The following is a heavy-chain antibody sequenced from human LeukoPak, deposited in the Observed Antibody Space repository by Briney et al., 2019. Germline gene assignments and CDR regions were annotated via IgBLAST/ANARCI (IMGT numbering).Heavy chain of an antibody. V-gene: IGHV4-38-2*02. CDR3: ARDDVGATRDQAFQH. D-gene: IGHD1-26*01. J-gene: IGHJ1*01. CDR1: GYSFSSGYY. Sequence: SETLSLTCTVSGYSFSSGYYWGWIRRSPGKGLEWIGSIYHSGSTYYNSSLNSRVTISVDTSKNQFSLKLTSVTAADTAVYYCARDDVGATRDQAFQHWGQGTLVTVSS. CDR2: IYHSGST.